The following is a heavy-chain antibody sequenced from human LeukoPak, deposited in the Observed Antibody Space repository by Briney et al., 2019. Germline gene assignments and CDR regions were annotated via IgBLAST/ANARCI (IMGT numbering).Heavy chain of an antibody. D-gene: IGHD4-17*01. Sequence: GGSLRLSCAASGFTVSSNYMSWVRQAPGKGLEWVSVIYSGGSTYYADCVKGRFTISRDNSKNTLYLQMNSLRAEDTAVYYCASGSGDYGLHYVNWGQGTLVTVSS. CDR2: IYSGGST. CDR3: ASGSGDYGLHYVN. J-gene: IGHJ4*02. V-gene: IGHV3-66*01. CDR1: GFTVSSNY.